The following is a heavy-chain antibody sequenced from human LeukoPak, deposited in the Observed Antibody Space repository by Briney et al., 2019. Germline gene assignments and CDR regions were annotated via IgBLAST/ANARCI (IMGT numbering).Heavy chain of an antibody. CDR3: ARRIVVVVAARWFDP. J-gene: IGHJ5*02. Sequence: SETLSLTCTVSGGSISSSSYDWGWIRQPPGKGLEWSGSMYYSGSKYYNPYLKSRFTITVDRDKNEYSLKLSSVTAADTAVYYCARRIVVVVAARWFDPWGQGTLVTVSS. CDR1: GGSISSSSYD. D-gene: IGHD2-15*01. V-gene: IGHV4-39*01. CDR2: MYYSGSK.